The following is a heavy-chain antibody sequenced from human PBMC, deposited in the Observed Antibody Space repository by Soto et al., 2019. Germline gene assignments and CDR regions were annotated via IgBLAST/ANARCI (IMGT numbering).Heavy chain of an antibody. J-gene: IGHJ6*02. CDR1: GGARISYGDY. D-gene: IGHD3-10*01. CDR3: ARDNGMIRDLGGYFYYHGMDV. CDR2: IYSSGNT. Sequence: PSQTLRLPCTVAGGARISYGDYWHWTRPHTKKHLGLFGYIYSSGNTYYNPSLKSRVTISVDTSKNQFSLKLSSVTAADTAVYFCARDNGMIRDLGGYFYYHGMDVSGQGTTVTVSS. V-gene: IGHV4-30-4*08.